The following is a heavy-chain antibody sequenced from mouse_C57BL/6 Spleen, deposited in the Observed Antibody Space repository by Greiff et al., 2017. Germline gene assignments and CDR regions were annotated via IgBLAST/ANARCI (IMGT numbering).Heavy chain of an antibody. V-gene: IGHV1-69*01. CDR1: GYTFTRYW. Sequence: QVQLQQPGAELVMPGASVKLSCKASGYTFTRYWMHWVKQRPGQGLEWIGEIDPSDSYTNYNQKFKGKSTLTVDKSSSTAYMQLSSLTSEDSAVYYCARSLDSSGSYYMDYWGQGTTLTGSS. J-gene: IGHJ2*01. CDR2: IDPSDSYT. D-gene: IGHD3-2*02. CDR3: ARSLDSSGSYYMDY.